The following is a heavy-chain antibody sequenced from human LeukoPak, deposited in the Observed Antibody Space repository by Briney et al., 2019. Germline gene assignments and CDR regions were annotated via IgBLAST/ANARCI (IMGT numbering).Heavy chain of an antibody. Sequence: SETLSLTCTVSGGSISSYYWSWLRQPPGKGLEGIGCIYYSGSTNYNPSLKSRVTISVDTSKNQFSLKLSSVTSADTAVYYCARDSSGRAWFDPWGQGTLVTVSS. CDR1: GGSISSYY. CDR3: ARDSSGRAWFDP. D-gene: IGHD6-19*01. CDR2: IYYSGST. V-gene: IGHV4-59*01. J-gene: IGHJ5*02.